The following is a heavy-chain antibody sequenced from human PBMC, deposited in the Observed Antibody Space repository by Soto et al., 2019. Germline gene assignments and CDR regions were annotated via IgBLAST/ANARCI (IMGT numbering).Heavy chain of an antibody. CDR2: VSFDGSNK. V-gene: IGHV3-30-3*01. D-gene: IGHD1-1*01. Sequence: GGSLRLSCAASGFSFSSYSMHWVRQAPGKGLEWVAVVSFDGSNKYYANSVKDRFTVSRDNSKNTMYVQMNSLKPEDTAVYYCGRDRRFGNGYNLGFEDWGQGTRVTVSS. J-gene: IGHJ4*02. CDR1: GFSFSSYS. CDR3: GRDRRFGNGYNLGFED.